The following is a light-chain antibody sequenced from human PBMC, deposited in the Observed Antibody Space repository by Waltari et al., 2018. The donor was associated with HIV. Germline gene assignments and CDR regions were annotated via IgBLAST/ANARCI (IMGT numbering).Light chain of an antibody. V-gene: IGKV4-1*01. Sequence: DIVMIQSQDPLAVSLGETATITCTSSQTVLHDSENYLAWYQQRPGQPPQVLIYWASMRESGVPDRFSGSGSGTDFTLTISGLQPEDVALYYCQHYYTTPFTFGQGTKLEI. CDR2: WAS. J-gene: IGKJ2*01. CDR3: QHYYTTPFT. CDR1: QTVLHDSENY.